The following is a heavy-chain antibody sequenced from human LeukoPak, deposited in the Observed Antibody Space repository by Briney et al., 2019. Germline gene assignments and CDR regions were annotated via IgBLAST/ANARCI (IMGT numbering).Heavy chain of an antibody. V-gene: IGHV3-7*05. Sequence: GGSLRLSCVGSGFSFSSYWMTWVRQAPGKGLEGVANIKPDGGETYYVDSVKGRFTISRDNAKNSLNLQMNSLRAEDTAVYYCARGSSGTVVRGVSWARLDPWGQGTLVTVSS. J-gene: IGHJ5*02. CDR3: ARGSSGTVVRGVSWARLDP. CDR2: IKPDGGET. D-gene: IGHD3-10*01. CDR1: GFSFSSYW.